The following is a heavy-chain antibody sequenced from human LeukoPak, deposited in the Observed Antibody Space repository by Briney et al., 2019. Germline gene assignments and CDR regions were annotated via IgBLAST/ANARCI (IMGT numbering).Heavy chain of an antibody. Sequence: GGSLRLSCAASEFTFSDYYMSWIRQAPGKGLEWVSYISYSGDTIYYADSVKGRFTVSRDNAKNSLYLQMNSLRAEDTAVYYCAKDGLNNCISTTCPRYYYMDGWGKGTTVTVSS. CDR1: EFTFSDYY. J-gene: IGHJ6*03. V-gene: IGHV3-11*01. CDR2: ISYSGDTI. D-gene: IGHD2-2*01. CDR3: AKDGLNNCISTTCPRYYYMDG.